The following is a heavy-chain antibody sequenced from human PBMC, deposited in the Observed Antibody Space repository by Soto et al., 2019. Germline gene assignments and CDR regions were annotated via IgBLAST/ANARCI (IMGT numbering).Heavy chain of an antibody. J-gene: IGHJ5*02. CDR3: TRDQVGYCSSTSCPWGFDP. CDR1: GFTFGDYA. CDR2: IRSKAYGGTT. V-gene: IGHV3-49*03. Sequence: GGSLRLSCTASGFTFGDYAMSWFRQAPGKGLEWVGFIRSKAYGGTTGYAASVKGRFTISRDDSKSIAYLQMNSLKTEDTAVYYCTRDQVGYCSSTSCPWGFDPWGQGTLVTVSS. D-gene: IGHD2-2*03.